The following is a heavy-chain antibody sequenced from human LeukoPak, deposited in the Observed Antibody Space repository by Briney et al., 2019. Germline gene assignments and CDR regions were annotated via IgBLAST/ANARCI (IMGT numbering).Heavy chain of an antibody. CDR3: ARVGDWNDLVY. CDR1: GGSISSYY. V-gene: IGHV4-59*01. J-gene: IGHJ4*02. Sequence: PSETLSLTCTVSGGSISSYYWSWIRQPPGKGLEWIGYIHNNGVTNYNPSLRSRGTMSVDTSKNQFSLKLTSVTAADTAVYYCARVGDWNDLVYWGQGTLVTVPS. D-gene: IGHD1-1*01. CDR2: IHNNGVT.